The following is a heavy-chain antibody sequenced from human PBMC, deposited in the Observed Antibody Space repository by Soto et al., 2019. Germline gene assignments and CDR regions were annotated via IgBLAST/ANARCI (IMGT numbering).Heavy chain of an antibody. Sequence: PGGSLRLSCAASGFTFSNYAMGWVRQAPGKGLEWVSTIDSAADGTDYADSVKGRFTISRDNSKNKLYLQMNGLRAEDTAVYYCAKEGVGGYSYGLSDPPFNWFDPWGQGTLVTVSS. CDR1: GFTFSNYA. J-gene: IGHJ5*02. D-gene: IGHD5-18*01. CDR3: AKEGVGGYSYGLSDPPFNWFDP. CDR2: IDSAADGT. V-gene: IGHV3-23*01.